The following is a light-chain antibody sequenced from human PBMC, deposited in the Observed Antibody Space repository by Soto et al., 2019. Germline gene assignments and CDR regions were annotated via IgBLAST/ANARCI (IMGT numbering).Light chain of an antibody. CDR3: QSYDSSLSEV. CDR1: SSNIGADYD. Sequence: QSVLTQPPSVSGAPGQRVTISCTGSSSNIGADYDVHWYQQLPGTAPKLLIYGNSNRPSGVPDRFSGSKSGTSASLAITGLQAEDEADYYCQSYDSSLSEVFGTGTKLTVL. CDR2: GNS. V-gene: IGLV1-40*01. J-gene: IGLJ1*01.